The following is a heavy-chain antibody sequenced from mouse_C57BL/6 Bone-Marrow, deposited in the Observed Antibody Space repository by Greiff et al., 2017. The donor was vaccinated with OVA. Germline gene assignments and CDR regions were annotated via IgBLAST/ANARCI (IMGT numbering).Heavy chain of an antibody. Sequence: VQLQQPGAELVKPGASVKLSCTASGYTFTSYWMQWVKQRPGQGLEWIGEIDPSDSYTNYNQKFKGKATLTVDTSSSTAYMQLSSLTSEDSAVYYCARGGDGYPWFAYWGQGTLVTVSA. J-gene: IGHJ3*01. CDR2: IDPSDSYT. CDR1: GYTFTSYW. V-gene: IGHV1-50*01. D-gene: IGHD2-3*01. CDR3: ARGGDGYPWFAY.